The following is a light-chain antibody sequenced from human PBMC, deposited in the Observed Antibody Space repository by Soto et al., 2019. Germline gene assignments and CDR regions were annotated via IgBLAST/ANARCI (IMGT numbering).Light chain of an antibody. V-gene: IGLV2-14*01. J-gene: IGLJ1*01. CDR3: TSYTSSSPYV. CDR2: EVR. Sequence: QSALTQPASVSGSPGQSITISCTGTSSDVGGYNYVSWYQQHPGKAPKLMIYEVRNRPSGISNRFSGSKSGNTASLTISGLQAEDEADYYCTSYTSSSPYVFGTGTKVPS. CDR1: SSDVGGYNY.